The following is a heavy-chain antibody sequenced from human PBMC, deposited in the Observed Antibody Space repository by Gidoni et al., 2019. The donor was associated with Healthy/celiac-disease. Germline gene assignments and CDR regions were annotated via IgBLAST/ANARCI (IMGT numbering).Heavy chain of an antibody. J-gene: IGHJ4*02. CDR1: GYSFTSYW. CDR3: ARGSIVETTTSNFDY. V-gene: IGHV5-51*01. D-gene: IGHD1-26*01. Sequence: EVQLVQSGAEVKKPGESLKISCKGSGYSFTSYWIGWVRQMHGKGLEWMGIIYPGDSDTRYSPSFQGQVTIPADKSISTAYLQWSSLKASDTAMYYCARGSIVETTTSNFDYWGQGTLVTVSS. CDR2: IYPGDSDT.